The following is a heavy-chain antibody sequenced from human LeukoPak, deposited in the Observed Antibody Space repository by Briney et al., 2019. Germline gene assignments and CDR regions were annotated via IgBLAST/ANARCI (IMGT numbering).Heavy chain of an antibody. CDR2: ISSDGSYK. D-gene: IGHD5-18*01. V-gene: IGHV3-30*03. J-gene: IGHJ4*02. CDR1: GGPISSSS. Sequence: LSLTCTVSGGPISSSSYYWGWIRQPPGKGLEWVAVISSDGSYKYYADSVKGRFTISRDNSKNTLYLQMNSLIPEDTAVYYCARQYISGQWYFDYWGQGTLVTVSS. CDR3: ARQYISGQWYFDY.